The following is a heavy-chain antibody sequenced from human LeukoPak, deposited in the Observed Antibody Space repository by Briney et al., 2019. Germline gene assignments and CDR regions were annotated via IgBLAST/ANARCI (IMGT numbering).Heavy chain of an antibody. CDR1: GGSISSHY. D-gene: IGHD4/OR15-4a*01. CDR3: ARDGLWGAFDI. Sequence: SETLSLTCTVSGGSISSHYWSWLRQPPGKGLEWFGYIYYSGSTNYNPPLKSRVTISVDTSKSQFSLKLSSVTAADTAVYYCARDGLWGAFDIWGQGTMVTVSS. V-gene: IGHV4-59*11. J-gene: IGHJ3*02. CDR2: IYYSGST.